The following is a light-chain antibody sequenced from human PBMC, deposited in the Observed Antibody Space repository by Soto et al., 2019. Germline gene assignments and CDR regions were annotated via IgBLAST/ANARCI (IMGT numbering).Light chain of an antibody. CDR1: SSNIGSNT. Sequence: QSVLTQPPSASGTPGQRVTISCSASSSNIGSNTVNWYQQLPGTAPKLVIYSNNQRPSGVPDRFSGSKSGTSASLAISGLQSEDEADYYCVAWDDSLNGYVVFGGGTKVTV. V-gene: IGLV1-44*01. J-gene: IGLJ2*01. CDR3: VAWDDSLNGYVV. CDR2: SNN.